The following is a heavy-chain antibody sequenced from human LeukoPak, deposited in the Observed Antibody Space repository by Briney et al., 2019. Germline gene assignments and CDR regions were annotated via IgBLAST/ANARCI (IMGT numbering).Heavy chain of an antibody. Sequence: SGTLSLTCAISGGSISSHSWRSWVRQPPGKGLEWIGEIYHGGDTNYDPSLKSRVSMSVDKSKNHFSLNLNSVTAADTAMYYCASHVTVLGTRGFDYWGQGALVTVSS. V-gene: IGHV4-4*02. CDR1: GGSISSHSW. J-gene: IGHJ4*02. CDR3: ASHVTVLGTRGFDY. D-gene: IGHD2/OR15-2a*01. CDR2: IYHGGDT.